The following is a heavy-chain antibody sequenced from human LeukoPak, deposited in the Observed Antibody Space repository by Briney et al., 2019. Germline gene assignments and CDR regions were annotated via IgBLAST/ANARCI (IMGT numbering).Heavy chain of an antibody. J-gene: IGHJ4*02. Sequence: GGSLRLSCAASGFTFSSYEMNCVRQAPGKGLEWVSYISSSGSTIYYADSVEGRFTISRDNAKNSLYLQMNSLRAEDTAVYYCAREDGYNFNFDYWGQGTLVTVSS. D-gene: IGHD5-24*01. CDR3: AREDGYNFNFDY. V-gene: IGHV3-48*03. CDR1: GFTFSSYE. CDR2: ISSSGSTI.